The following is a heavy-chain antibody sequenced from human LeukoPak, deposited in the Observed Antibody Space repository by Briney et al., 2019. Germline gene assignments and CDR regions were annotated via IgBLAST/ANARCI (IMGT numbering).Heavy chain of an antibody. Sequence: SETLSLTCAVSGYSISSGYYWGWIRQPPGKGLEWIGSIYHSGSTYYNPSLKSRVTISVDTSKNQFSLKLSSVTAADTAVYYCASPSGSHPYAFDIWGRGTMVTVSS. V-gene: IGHV4-38-2*01. D-gene: IGHD1-26*01. J-gene: IGHJ3*02. CDR3: ASPSGSHPYAFDI. CDR2: IYHSGST. CDR1: GYSISSGYY.